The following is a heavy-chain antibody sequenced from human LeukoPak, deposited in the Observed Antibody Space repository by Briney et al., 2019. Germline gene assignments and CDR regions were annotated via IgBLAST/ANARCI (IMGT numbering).Heavy chain of an antibody. J-gene: IGHJ4*02. V-gene: IGHV3-30-3*01. D-gene: IGHD2-21*02. CDR3: ARGTAYYFDY. Sequence: GGSLRLSCAASGFTFSSYAVHWVRQAPGKGLEWVAVISYDGSKQYYADSVKGRFTISRGNSKNTLYLQMNSLRAEDTAVFYCARGTAYYFDYWGQGTLVTVSS. CDR1: GFTFSSYA. CDR2: ISYDGSKQ.